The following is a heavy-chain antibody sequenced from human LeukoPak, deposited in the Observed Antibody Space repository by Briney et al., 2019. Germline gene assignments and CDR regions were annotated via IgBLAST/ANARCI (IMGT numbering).Heavy chain of an antibody. Sequence: PGGSQRLSCAASGFTFSTYALHWVRQAPGKGLDWVAVISYDGSNKYYADSVKGRFTISRDNSENTVFLQMNSLRPDDTAVYYCARGGGAVSGYWYFDLWGRGTLVTVSS. CDR1: GFTFSTYA. CDR3: ARGGGAVSGYWYFDL. D-gene: IGHD6-19*01. CDR2: ISYDGSNK. J-gene: IGHJ2*01. V-gene: IGHV3-30-3*01.